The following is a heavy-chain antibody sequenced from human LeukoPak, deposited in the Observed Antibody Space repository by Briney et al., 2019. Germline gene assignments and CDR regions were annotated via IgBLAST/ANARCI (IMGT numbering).Heavy chain of an antibody. CDR3: ARATVTTKKVDY. V-gene: IGHV1-18*01. Sequence: ASVKVSCKASGYTFTSYGISWVRQAPGQGLEWMGWISAYNGNTNYAQKLQGRVTTTTDTSTSTAHMELRSLRSDDTAVCYCARATVTTKKVDYWGQGTLVTVSS. CDR1: GYTFTSYG. J-gene: IGHJ4*02. D-gene: IGHD4-17*01. CDR2: ISAYNGNT.